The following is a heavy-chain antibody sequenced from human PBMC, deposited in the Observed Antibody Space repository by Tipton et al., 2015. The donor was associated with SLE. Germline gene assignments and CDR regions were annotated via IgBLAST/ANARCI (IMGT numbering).Heavy chain of an antibody. V-gene: IGHV1-2*06. Sequence: QLVQSGAEVKKPGASVKVPCKASGYTFTDYYIHWVRQAPGQGLEWMGRINPNSGGTNYAQKFQGRVAMTRDTSISIAYMELNRLRSDDTAVYYCTRGRREWELDDWFDPWGQGALVTVSS. J-gene: IGHJ5*02. D-gene: IGHD1-26*01. CDR2: INPNSGGT. CDR3: TRGRREWELDDWFDP. CDR1: GYTFTDYY.